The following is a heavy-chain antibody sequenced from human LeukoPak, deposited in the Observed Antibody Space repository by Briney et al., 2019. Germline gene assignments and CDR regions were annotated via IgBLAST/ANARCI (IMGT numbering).Heavy chain of an antibody. CDR3: ARGAEYSSGWYYY. CDR2: IYYSGST. D-gene: IGHD6-19*01. Sequence: SETLSLTCTVSGGSISGYYWTWIRQPPGKGLEWIGYIYYSGSTNYNPSLKSRVTISVDTSKNQFSLKLSSVTAADTAVYYCARGAEYSSGWYYYWGQRTLVTVSS. CDR1: GGSISGYY. J-gene: IGHJ4*02. V-gene: IGHV4-59*01.